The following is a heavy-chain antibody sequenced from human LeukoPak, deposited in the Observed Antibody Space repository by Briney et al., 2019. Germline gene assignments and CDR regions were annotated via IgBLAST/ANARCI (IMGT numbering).Heavy chain of an antibody. CDR2: INPSGGST. CDR1: GYTFTSYY. V-gene: IGHV1-46*01. Sequence: ASVTVSCKASGYTFTSYYMHWVRQAPGQGLEWMGIINPSGGSTSYAQKFQGRVTMTRDTSTSTVYMELSSLRSEDTAVYYCARDQAAHYYDSSGHRVYNWFDPWGQGTLVTVSS. D-gene: IGHD3-22*01. J-gene: IGHJ5*02. CDR3: ARDQAAHYYDSSGHRVYNWFDP.